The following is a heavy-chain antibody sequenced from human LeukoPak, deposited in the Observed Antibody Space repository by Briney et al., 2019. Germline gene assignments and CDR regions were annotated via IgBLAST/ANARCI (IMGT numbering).Heavy chain of an antibody. CDR2: IYYSGST. D-gene: IGHD3-10*01. CDR3: ARDNRVVRGVEFDY. V-gene: IGHV4-39*07. J-gene: IGHJ4*02. CDR1: GGSISSSSYY. Sequence: PSETLSLTCTVSGGSISSSSYYWGWIRQPPGKGLEWIGSIYYSGSTYYNPSLKSRVTISVDTSKNQFSLKLSSVTAADTAVYYCARDNRVVRGVEFDYWGQGTLVTVSS.